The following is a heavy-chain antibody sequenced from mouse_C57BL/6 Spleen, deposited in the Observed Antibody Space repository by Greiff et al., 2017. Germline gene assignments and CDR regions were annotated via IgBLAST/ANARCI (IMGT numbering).Heavy chain of an antibody. CDR3: AREDLYYGSPYFDY. CDR2: IYPGDGDT. CDR1: GYAFSSSW. V-gene: IGHV1-82*01. J-gene: IGHJ2*01. D-gene: IGHD1-1*01. Sequence: QVQLQQSGPELVKPGASVKISCKASGYAFSSSWMNWVKQRPGKGLEWIGRIYPGDGDTNYNGKFKGKATLTADKSSSTAYMQLSSLTSEDSAVXFCAREDLYYGSPYFDYWGQGTTLTVSS.